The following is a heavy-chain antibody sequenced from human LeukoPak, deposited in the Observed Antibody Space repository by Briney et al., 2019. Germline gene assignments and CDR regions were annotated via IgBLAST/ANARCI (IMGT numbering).Heavy chain of an antibody. CDR2: ISSSSSTI. Sequence: GGSLRLSCAASGFTFSTCSMNWVRQAPGKGLEWVSYISSSSSTIYYADSVKGRFTISRDNAKNSLYLQMNSLRAEDTAVYYCARGFADFVWGSYPSSYWGQGILVTVSS. CDR1: GFTFSTCS. J-gene: IGHJ4*02. D-gene: IGHD3-16*02. V-gene: IGHV3-48*04. CDR3: ARGFADFVWGSYPSSY.